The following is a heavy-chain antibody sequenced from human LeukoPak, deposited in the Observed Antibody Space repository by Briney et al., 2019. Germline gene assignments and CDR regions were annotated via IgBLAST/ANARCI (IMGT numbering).Heavy chain of an antibody. D-gene: IGHD3-22*01. J-gene: IGHJ5*02. CDR3: AGEAENSSGYYNWFDP. Sequence: SETLSLTCAVSGGSISSSNWWSWVRQPPGKGLEWIGEIYHSGSTNYNPSLKSRVTISVDKSKNQFSLKLSSVTAADTAVYYCAGEAENSSGYYNWFDPWGQGTLVTVSS. CDR2: IYHSGST. CDR1: GGSISSSNW. V-gene: IGHV4-4*02.